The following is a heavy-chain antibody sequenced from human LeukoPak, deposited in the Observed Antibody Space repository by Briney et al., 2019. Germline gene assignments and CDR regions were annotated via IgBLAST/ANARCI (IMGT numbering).Heavy chain of an antibody. CDR1: GFTFSSYA. CDR3: AKNGIFGVVINRNAFDI. CDR2: ISGSGGST. D-gene: IGHD3-3*01. V-gene: IGHV3-23*01. J-gene: IGHJ3*02. Sequence: HSGGSLRLSCAASGFTFSSYAMSWVRQAPGKGLEWVSAISGSGGSTYYADSVKGRFTISRDNSKNTLYLQMNSLRAEDTAVYYCAKNGIFGVVINRNAFDIWGQGTMVTVSS.